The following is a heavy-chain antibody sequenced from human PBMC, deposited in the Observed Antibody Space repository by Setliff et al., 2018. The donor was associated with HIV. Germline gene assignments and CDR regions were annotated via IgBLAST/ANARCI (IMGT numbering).Heavy chain of an antibody. CDR1: GFTFSDYS. V-gene: IGHV3-21*01. CDR2: ISGTSYI. D-gene: IGHD3-10*01. CDR3: AYYSSGSFYLGYYYYHGMDV. Sequence: GGSLRLSCAASGFTFSDYSMTWVRQVPGRGLEWVSSISGTSYIYYADSVRGRFTISRDNAENSLYLQMISLRAEDTAVYYCAYYSSGSFYLGYYYYHGMDVWGQGTTVTVSS. J-gene: IGHJ6*02.